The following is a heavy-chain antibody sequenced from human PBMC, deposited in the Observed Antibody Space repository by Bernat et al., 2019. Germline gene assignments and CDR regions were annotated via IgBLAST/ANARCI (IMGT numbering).Heavy chain of an antibody. CDR2: INPSGGST. CDR3: ARGSSGSYYNPLYGMDV. D-gene: IGHD3-10*01. J-gene: IGHJ6*02. Sequence: QVQLVQSGAKVKKPGASVKVSCKASGYTFTSYYMHWVRQAPGQGLEWMGIINPSGGSTSYAQKFQGRVTMTRDTSTSTVYMELSSLRSEDTAVYYCARGSSGSYYNPLYGMDVWGQGTTVTVSS. V-gene: IGHV1-46*01. CDR1: GYTFTSYY.